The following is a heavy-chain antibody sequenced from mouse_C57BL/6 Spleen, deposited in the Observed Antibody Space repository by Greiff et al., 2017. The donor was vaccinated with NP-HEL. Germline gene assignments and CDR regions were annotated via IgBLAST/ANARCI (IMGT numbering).Heavy chain of an antibody. CDR1: GYTFTSSG. CDR2: IYPRSGNT. J-gene: IGHJ4*01. V-gene: IGHV1-81*01. Sequence: VQLQQSGAELARPGASVKLSCKASGYTFTSSGISWVKQSTGQGLEWIGEIYPRSGNTYYNEKFKGKATLTADKSSSTAYMELHSLTSEDSAVYCCARSDYYGSSYYAMDYWGQGASVTVSS. D-gene: IGHD1-1*01. CDR3: ARSDYYGSSYYAMDY.